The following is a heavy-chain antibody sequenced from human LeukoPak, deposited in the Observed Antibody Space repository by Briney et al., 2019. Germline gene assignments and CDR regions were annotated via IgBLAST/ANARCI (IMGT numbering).Heavy chain of an antibody. Sequence: GASVTVSCKASGYTFTNYAISWVRLAPGQGLEWMGWISAYNGHTNYAQKLQGRVTMTTDTSTSTAYMELRSLRSDDTAVYYCARGTWYDYSKPIDYWGQGTLVTVSS. J-gene: IGHJ4*02. CDR3: ARGTWYDYSKPIDY. V-gene: IGHV1-18*01. D-gene: IGHD4-11*01. CDR2: ISAYNGHT. CDR1: GYTFTNYA.